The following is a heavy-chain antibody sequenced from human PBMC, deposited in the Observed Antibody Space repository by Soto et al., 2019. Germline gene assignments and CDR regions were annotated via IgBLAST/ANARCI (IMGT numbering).Heavy chain of an antibody. Sequence: LRRPLSLTRAFYGGSISSSNWWSWVRQPPGKGLEWIGEIYHSGSTNYNPSLKSRVTISVDKSKNQFSLKLSSVTAADTAVYYCARAPILWGGRYFDYWGQGTLVTVSS. J-gene: IGHJ4*02. CDR2: IYHSGST. D-gene: IGHD2-21*01. CDR1: GGSISSSNW. V-gene: IGHV4-4*02. CDR3: ARAPILWGGRYFDY.